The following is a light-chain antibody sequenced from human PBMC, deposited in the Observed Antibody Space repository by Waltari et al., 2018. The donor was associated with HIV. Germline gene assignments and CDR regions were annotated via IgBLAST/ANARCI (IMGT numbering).Light chain of an antibody. Sequence: DIHISQSPSSLSASLGGRVTIACQASQDIENYLTWYQQNPGKSPKLLIYAASTLEVGVPSRFSGGGSGTDFNFTINNLQPDDFATYYCQQCKKLPLTFGGGTKVEMK. CDR2: AAS. CDR1: QDIENY. CDR3: QQCKKLPLT. V-gene: IGKV1-33*01. J-gene: IGKJ4*01.